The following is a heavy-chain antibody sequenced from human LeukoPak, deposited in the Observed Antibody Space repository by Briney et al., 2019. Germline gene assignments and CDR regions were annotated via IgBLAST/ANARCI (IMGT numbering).Heavy chain of an antibody. Sequence: ASVKVPCKASGYTFTGYYMHWVRQAPGQGLEWMGWINPNSGGTNYAQKFQGWVTMTRDTSISTAYMELSRLRSDDTAVYYCAREEESGSLYYFDYWGQGTLVTVSS. V-gene: IGHV1-2*04. J-gene: IGHJ4*02. CDR1: GYTFTGYY. CDR2: INPNSGGT. CDR3: AREEESGSLYYFDY. D-gene: IGHD1-26*01.